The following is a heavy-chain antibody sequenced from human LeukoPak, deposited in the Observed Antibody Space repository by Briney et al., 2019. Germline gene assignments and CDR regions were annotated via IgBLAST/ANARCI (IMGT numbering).Heavy chain of an antibody. CDR1: GGSISSSSYY. D-gene: IGHD4-17*01. CDR2: IYYSGST. V-gene: IGHV4-39*01. Sequence: SETLSLTCTVSGGSISSSSYYWGWIRQPPGKGLEWIGSIYYSGSTYYNPSLKSRVTISVDTSKNQFSLKLSSVTAADTAVYYCARQDDYGGRLFGYWGQGTLVTVSS. J-gene: IGHJ4*02. CDR3: ARQDDYGGRLFGY.